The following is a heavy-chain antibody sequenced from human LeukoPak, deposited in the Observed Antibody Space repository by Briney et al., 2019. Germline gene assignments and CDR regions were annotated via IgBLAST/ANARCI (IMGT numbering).Heavy chain of an antibody. V-gene: IGHV1-69*06. J-gene: IGHJ6*03. Sequence: SVKLSCKASGGTFSSYAISWVRQAPGQGLEWMGGIIPIFGTANYAQKFQGRVTITADKSTSTAYMELSSLRSEDTAVYYCARETYSSGWYPAYYYYYMDVWGKGTTVTISS. CDR3: ARETYSSGWYPAYYYYYMDV. D-gene: IGHD6-19*01. CDR2: IIPIFGTA. CDR1: GGTFSSYA.